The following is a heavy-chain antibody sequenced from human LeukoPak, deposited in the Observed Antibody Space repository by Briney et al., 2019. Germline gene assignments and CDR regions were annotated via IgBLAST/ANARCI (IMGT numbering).Heavy chain of an antibody. CDR1: GFTFSGYA. CDR3: VKSASTWYLFDY. CDR2: IISNGEST. V-gene: IGHV3-64*03. J-gene: IGHJ4*02. Sequence: GGALRVSCSASGFTFSGYAMHWVRQAPGKGLEYVSAIISNGESTYYSDSVKDRFTISRDNSKNTLYLQMSSLRPEDTAVYYCVKSASTWYLFDYWGQGTLFTVSS. D-gene: IGHD6-13*01.